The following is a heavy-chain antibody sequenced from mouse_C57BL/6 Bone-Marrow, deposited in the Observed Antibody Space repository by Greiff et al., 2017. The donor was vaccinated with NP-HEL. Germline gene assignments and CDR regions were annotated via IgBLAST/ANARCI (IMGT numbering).Heavy chain of an antibody. Sequence: EVKLVESGGDLVKPGGSLKLSCAASGFTFSSYGMSWVRQTPDKRLEWVATISSGGSYTYYPDSVKGRFTISRDNAKNTLYLQMSSLKSEDTAVYYCASLHYYGSWAYWGQGTLVTVSA. CDR2: ISSGGSYT. J-gene: IGHJ3*01. D-gene: IGHD1-1*01. CDR1: GFTFSSYG. V-gene: IGHV5-6*01. CDR3: ASLHYYGSWAY.